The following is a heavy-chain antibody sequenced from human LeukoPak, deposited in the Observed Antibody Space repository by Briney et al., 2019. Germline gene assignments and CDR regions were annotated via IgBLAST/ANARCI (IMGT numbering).Heavy chain of an antibody. CDR3: ARDGADTAKDY. CDR2: ISYDGSNK. CDR1: GFTFSSYA. V-gene: IGHV3-30-3*01. J-gene: IGHJ4*02. Sequence: GGSLRLSCAASGFTFSSYAMHWVRQAPGKGLEWVAVISYDGSNKYYADSVKGRFTISRDNSKNTLYLQMNSLRAEDTAVYYCARDGADTAKDYWGQGTLVTVSS. D-gene: IGHD5-18*01.